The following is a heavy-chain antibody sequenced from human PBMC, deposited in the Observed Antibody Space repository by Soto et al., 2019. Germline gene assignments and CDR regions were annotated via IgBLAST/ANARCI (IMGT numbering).Heavy chain of an antibody. Sequence: QVQLVQSGAEVKKPGASVKVSCKASGYTFTSYGISWVRQAPGQGLEWMVWISAYNGNTNYAQKLQGRVTMTTDTSTSTAYMELRSPRSDDTAVYYCAREDYYDSSGYSLNLRSYGMDVWGQGTTVTVSS. CDR2: ISAYNGNT. J-gene: IGHJ6*02. CDR3: AREDYYDSSGYSLNLRSYGMDV. D-gene: IGHD3-22*01. CDR1: GYTFTSYG. V-gene: IGHV1-18*01.